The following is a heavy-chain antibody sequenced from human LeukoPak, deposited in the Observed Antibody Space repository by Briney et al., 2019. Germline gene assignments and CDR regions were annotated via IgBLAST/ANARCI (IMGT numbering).Heavy chain of an antibody. Sequence: GGSLRLSCAAPGFTLDDYGMSWVRQAPGKGLEWVSGINWNGGSTGYVDSVKGRFTISRDNAKNSLFLHMNSLRVEDTALYYCARDRVVVATTTPPYWYFDLWGRGTRVTVSS. CDR1: GFTLDDYG. J-gene: IGHJ2*01. D-gene: IGHD2-15*01. V-gene: IGHV3-20*04. CDR3: ARDRVVVATTTPPYWYFDL. CDR2: INWNGGST.